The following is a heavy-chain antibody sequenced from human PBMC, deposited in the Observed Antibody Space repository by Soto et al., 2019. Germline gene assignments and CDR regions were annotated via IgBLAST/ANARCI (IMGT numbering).Heavy chain of an antibody. V-gene: IGHV3-30-3*01. Sequence: QVQLVESGGGVVQPGRSLRLSCAASGFTFSSYAMHWVRQAPGKGLEWGAVISYDGSNKYYADSVKGRFTISRDNSKNTLYLQMNSLRAEDTAVYYCARERQWLVPDAFDIWGQGTMVTVSS. D-gene: IGHD6-19*01. J-gene: IGHJ3*02. CDR3: ARERQWLVPDAFDI. CDR2: ISYDGSNK. CDR1: GFTFSSYA.